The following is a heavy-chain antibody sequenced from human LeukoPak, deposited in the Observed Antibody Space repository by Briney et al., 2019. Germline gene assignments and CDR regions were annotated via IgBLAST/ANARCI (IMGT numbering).Heavy chain of an antibody. CDR2: ISSSSSTI. CDR3: ATYSGSPGAFDI. CDR1: GFTFSSHS. V-gene: IGHV3-48*01. Sequence: GGSLRLSCAASGFTFSSHSMNWVRQAPGKGLEWVSYISSSSSTIYYADSVKGRFTISRDNAKNSLYLQMNSLRAEDTAVYYCATYSGSPGAFDIWGQGTMVTVSS. D-gene: IGHD1-26*01. J-gene: IGHJ3*02.